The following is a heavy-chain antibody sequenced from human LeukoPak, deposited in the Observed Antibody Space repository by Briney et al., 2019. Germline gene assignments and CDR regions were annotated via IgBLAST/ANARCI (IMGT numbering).Heavy chain of an antibody. V-gene: IGHV4-34*01. J-gene: IGHJ5*02. CDR3: ASRPNNWLDP. CDR1: GGSFSGYY. CDR2: INHSGST. Sequence: KPSETLSLTCAVYGGSFSGYYWSWIRQPPGKGLEWIGEINHSGSTNYNPSLKSRVTISVDTSKNQFSLKLSSVTAADTAVYYCASRPNNWLDPWGQGTLVTVSS.